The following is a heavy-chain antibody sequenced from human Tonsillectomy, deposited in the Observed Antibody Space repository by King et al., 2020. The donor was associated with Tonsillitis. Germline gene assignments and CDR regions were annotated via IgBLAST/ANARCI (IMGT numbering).Heavy chain of an antibody. CDR3: ARGSLTIFGVAPHY. D-gene: IGHD3-3*01. V-gene: IGHV4-34*01. CDR1: GGSFSTYY. J-gene: IGHJ4*02. Sequence: VQLQQWGAGLLKPSETLSLTCAVYGGSFSTYYWSWIRQPPGKGLEWIGEINHSGSTNYNPSLKSRVTISVDTSKNQFSLKVSSVTAADTGLYYCARGSLTIFGVAPHYWGQGTLVTVSS. CDR2: INHSGST.